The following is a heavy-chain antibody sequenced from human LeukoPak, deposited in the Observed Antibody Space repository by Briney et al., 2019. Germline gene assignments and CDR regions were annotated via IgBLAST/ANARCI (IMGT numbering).Heavy chain of an antibody. J-gene: IGHJ3*02. CDR1: GFTFTSYW. Sequence: TGGSLRLSCAAYGFTFTSYWMHWVRQAPGKGLVWVSRINTDGSTTTYADSVKGRFTISRDNAKNTQYLQMNSLRAEDTAVYDCALASWGPDVFDIWGQGTMVTVSS. CDR3: ALASWGPDVFDI. CDR2: INTDGSTT. D-gene: IGHD3-16*01. V-gene: IGHV3-74*03.